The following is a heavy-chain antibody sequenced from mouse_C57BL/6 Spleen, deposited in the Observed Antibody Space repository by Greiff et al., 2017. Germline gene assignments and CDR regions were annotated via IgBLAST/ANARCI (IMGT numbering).Heavy chain of an antibody. D-gene: IGHD1-1*01. CDR3: ARDYGSSFAMDY. CDR2: IYPGDGDT. V-gene: IGHV1-80*01. CDR1: GYAFSSYW. J-gene: IGHJ4*01. Sequence: VQRVESGAELVKPGASVKISCKASGYAFSSYWMNWVKQRPGKGLEWIGQIYPGDGDTNYNGKFKGKATLTADKSSSTAYMQLSSLTSEDSAVYFCARDYGSSFAMDYWGQGTSVTVSS.